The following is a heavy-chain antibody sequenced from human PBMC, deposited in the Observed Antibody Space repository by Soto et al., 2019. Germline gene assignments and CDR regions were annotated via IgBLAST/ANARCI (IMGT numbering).Heavy chain of an antibody. CDR2: ISYDGSNK. CDR1: GFTFSSYA. D-gene: IGHD2-15*01. V-gene: IGHV3-30-3*01. J-gene: IGHJ3*02. Sequence: LRLSCAASGFTFSSYAMHWVRQAPGKGLEWVAVISYDGSNKYYADSVKGRFTISRDNSKNTLYLQMNSLRAEDTAVYYCARDRPYCSGGSCYYFDAFDIWGQGTMVTVSS. CDR3: ARDRPYCSGGSCYYFDAFDI.